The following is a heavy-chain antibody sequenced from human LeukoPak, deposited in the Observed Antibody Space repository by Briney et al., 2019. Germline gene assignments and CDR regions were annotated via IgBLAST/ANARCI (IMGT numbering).Heavy chain of an antibody. V-gene: IGHV4-59*08. CDR1: GNSISSFF. CDR3: ARQAVSGSGPFDC. Sequence: SETLSLTCTVSGNSISSFFWSWIRQPPGKGLEWIGSMHYSGSTNYNPSLTSRVSVSVDTSKNQLSLKLSSVSAADTAVYYCARQAVSGSGPFDCWGQGTLVTVSS. CDR2: MHYSGST. D-gene: IGHD3-10*01. J-gene: IGHJ4*02.